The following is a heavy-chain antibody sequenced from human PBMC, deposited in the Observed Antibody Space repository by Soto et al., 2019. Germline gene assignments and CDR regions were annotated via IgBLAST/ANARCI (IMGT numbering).Heavy chain of an antibody. V-gene: IGHV3-33*01. CDR1: VFTFSSYG. J-gene: IGHJ5*02. CDR2: IWYDGSNK. D-gene: IGHD6-6*01. CDR3: ARDGYRARPSWFDP. Sequence: PWWSLRLSCSASVFTFSSYGMHWFRQAPGKGLEWVAVIWYDGSNKYYADSVKGRFTISRDNSKNTLYLQMNSLRAEDTAVYYCARDGYRARPSWFDPWGQGTLVTVSS.